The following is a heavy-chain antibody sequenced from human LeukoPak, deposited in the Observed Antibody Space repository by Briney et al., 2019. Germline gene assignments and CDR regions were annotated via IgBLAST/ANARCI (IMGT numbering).Heavy chain of an antibody. Sequence: SETLSLTCTVSGGSISSSSYYWGWIRQPPGKGLEWIGSIYYSGSTYYNPSLKSRVTISVDTSKNQFSLKLSSATAADTAVYYCARGGSGIDYWGQGTLVTVSS. J-gene: IGHJ4*02. V-gene: IGHV4-39*07. CDR3: ARGGSGIDY. CDR2: IYYSGST. D-gene: IGHD3-10*01. CDR1: GGSISSSSYY.